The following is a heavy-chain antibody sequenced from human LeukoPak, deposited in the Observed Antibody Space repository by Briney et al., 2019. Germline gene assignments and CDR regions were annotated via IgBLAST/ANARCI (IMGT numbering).Heavy chain of an antibody. J-gene: IGHJ6*02. D-gene: IGHD3-3*01. CDR2: IKQDGSEK. CDR1: GFTFSSYW. CDR3: ARSGYDFWSGNSHYYYYYGMDV. Sequence: GGSLRLSCAASGFTFSSYWMSWVRQAPGKGLEWVANIKQDGSEKYYVDSVKGRFTISRDNAKNSLYLQMNSLRAEDTAVYYCARSGYDFWSGNSHYYYYYGMDVWGQGTTVTVSS. V-gene: IGHV3-7*01.